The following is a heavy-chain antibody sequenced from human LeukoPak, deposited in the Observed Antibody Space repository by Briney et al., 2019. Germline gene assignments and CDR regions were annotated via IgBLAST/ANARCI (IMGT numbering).Heavy chain of an antibody. D-gene: IGHD6-19*01. CDR1: RFTFSSYA. CDR2: ISYDGNYK. V-gene: IGHV3-30-3*01. J-gene: IGHJ4*02. Sequence: QTGGSLRLSCAASRFTFSSYAMHWVSQAPGKGLEWVAVISYDGNYKYYADSVTGRFTISRDNSKNALYLQMNSLRAEDTAVYYCARKYSSGNAHFDYWGQGTLVTVSS. CDR3: ARKYSSGNAHFDY.